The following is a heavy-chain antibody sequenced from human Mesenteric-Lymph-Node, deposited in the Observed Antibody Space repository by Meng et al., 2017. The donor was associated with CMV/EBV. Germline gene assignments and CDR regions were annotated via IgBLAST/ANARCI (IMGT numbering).Heavy chain of an antibody. Sequence: SGPTLVKPTQTLTLTCTFSGFSLSTSVVGVGWIRQPPGKALEWLALIYWNDDKRYSPSLKSRLTITNDTSKNQVVLTMTNMDPVDTATYYCAHVRSSWDLFDYWGQGTLVTVSS. CDR2: IYWNDDK. D-gene: IGHD6-13*01. CDR1: GFSLSTSVVG. J-gene: IGHJ4*02. V-gene: IGHV2-5*01. CDR3: AHVRSSWDLFDY.